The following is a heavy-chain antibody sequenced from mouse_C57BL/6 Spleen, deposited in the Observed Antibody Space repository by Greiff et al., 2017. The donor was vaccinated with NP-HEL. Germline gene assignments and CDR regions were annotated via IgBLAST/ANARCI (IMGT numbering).Heavy chain of an antibody. V-gene: IGHV1-50*01. Sequence: QVQLQQSGAELVKPGASVKLSCKASGYTFTSYWMQWVKQRPGQGLEWIGEIDPSDSYTNYNQKFKGKATLTVDTSSSTAYMQLSSLTSEDSAVYYCARPPHSPGAMDYWGQGTSVTVSS. CDR1: GYTFTSYW. CDR3: ARPPHSPGAMDY. CDR2: IDPSDSYT. J-gene: IGHJ4*01.